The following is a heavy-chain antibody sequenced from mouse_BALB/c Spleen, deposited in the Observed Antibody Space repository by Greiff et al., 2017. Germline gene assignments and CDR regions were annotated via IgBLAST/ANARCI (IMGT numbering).Heavy chain of an antibody. V-gene: IGHV2-9*02. CDR1: GFSLTSYG. CDR3: ARGNSSYEAWFAY. CDR2: IWAGGST. J-gene: IGHJ3*01. D-gene: IGHD1-1*01. Sequence: VQLVESGPGLVAPSQSLSITCTVSGFSLTSYGVHWVRQPPGKGLEWLGVIWAGGSTNYNSALMSRLSISKDNSKSQVFLKMNSLQTDDTAMYYCARGNSSYEAWFAYWGQGTLVTVSA.